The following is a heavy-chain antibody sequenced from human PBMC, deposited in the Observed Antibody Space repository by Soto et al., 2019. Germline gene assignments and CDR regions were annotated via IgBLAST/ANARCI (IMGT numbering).Heavy chain of an antibody. D-gene: IGHD3-3*02. CDR3: ARVKEQPFSRWYFDY. Sequence: GGSLRLSCAASGFTFSDYYMSWIRQAPGKGLEWVSYISSSGSTIYYADSVKGRFTISRDNAKNSLYLQMNSLRAEDTAVYYCARVKEQPFSRWYFDYWGQGTLVTVSS. CDR1: GFTFSDYY. J-gene: IGHJ4*02. CDR2: ISSSGSTI. V-gene: IGHV3-11*01.